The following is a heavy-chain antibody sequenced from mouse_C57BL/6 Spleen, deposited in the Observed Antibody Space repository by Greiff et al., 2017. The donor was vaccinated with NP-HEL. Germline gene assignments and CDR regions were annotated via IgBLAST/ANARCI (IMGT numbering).Heavy chain of an antibody. CDR3: ASYYSNYVSFDY. CDR1: GYTFTSYW. V-gene: IGHV1-50*01. D-gene: IGHD2-5*01. CDR2: IDPSDSYT. Sequence: VQLQQSGAELVKPGASVKLSCKASGYTFTSYWMQWVKQRPGQGLEWIGEIDPSDSYTNYNQKFKGKATLTVDTSSSTAYMQLSSLTSEDSAVYYCASYYSNYVSFDYWGQGTTLTVSS. J-gene: IGHJ2*01.